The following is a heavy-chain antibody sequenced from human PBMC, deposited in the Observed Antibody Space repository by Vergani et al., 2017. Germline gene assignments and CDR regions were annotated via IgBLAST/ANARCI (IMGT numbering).Heavy chain of an antibody. CDR3: ARFRPLGAYGSGSDY. CDR1: GGSFSGYY. Sequence: QVQLQQWGAGLLKPSETLSLTCAVYGGSFSGYYWSWIRQPPGKGLEWIGEINHSGSTNYNPSLKSRVTISVDTSKNQCSLTLTSVTAADAVVYYCARFRPLGAYGSGSDYWGQGSLVTVSS. J-gene: IGHJ4*02. CDR2: INHSGST. V-gene: IGHV4-34*01. D-gene: IGHD3-10*01.